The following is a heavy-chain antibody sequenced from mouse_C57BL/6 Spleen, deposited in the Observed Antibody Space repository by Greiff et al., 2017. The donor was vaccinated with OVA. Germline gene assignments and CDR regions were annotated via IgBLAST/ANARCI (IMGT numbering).Heavy chain of an antibody. V-gene: IGHV1-82*01. Sequence: QVQLQQSGPELVKPGASVKISCKASGYAFSSSWMNWVKQRPGKGLEWIGRIYPGDGDTNYNGKFKGKATLTADKSSSTAYRKLSSLTSEDSAVYFCARSGSSSSGYFDVWGTGTTVTVSS. CDR3: ARSGSSSSGYFDV. J-gene: IGHJ1*03. CDR2: IYPGDGDT. CDR1: GYAFSSSW. D-gene: IGHD1-3*01.